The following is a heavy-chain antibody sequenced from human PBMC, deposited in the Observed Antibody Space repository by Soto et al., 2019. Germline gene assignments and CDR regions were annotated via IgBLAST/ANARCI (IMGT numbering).Heavy chain of an antibody. CDR2: ISYDGSNK. Sequence: GGSLRLSCAASGFTFSSYGMHWVRQAPGKGLEWVAVISYDGSNKYYADSVKGRFTISRDNSKNTLYLQMNSLRAEDTAVYYCAREAVGSGYYMDVWGKGTTVTVSS. J-gene: IGHJ6*03. V-gene: IGHV3-30*03. D-gene: IGHD2-15*01. CDR1: GFTFSSYG. CDR3: AREAVGSGYYMDV.